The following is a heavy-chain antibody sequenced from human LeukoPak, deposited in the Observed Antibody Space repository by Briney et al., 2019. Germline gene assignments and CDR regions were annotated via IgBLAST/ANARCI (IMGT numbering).Heavy chain of an antibody. Sequence: SGGSLRLSCAASGFTFSSYAMSWVRQAPGKGLEWVSAISGSGGSTYYADSVKGRFTISRDNSKNTLYLQMNSLRAEDTAVYYCAKQGSGIVVVPFDYWGQGTLVTVSS. V-gene: IGHV3-23*01. D-gene: IGHD3-22*01. CDR2: ISGSGGST. J-gene: IGHJ4*02. CDR1: GFTFSSYA. CDR3: AKQGSGIVVVPFDY.